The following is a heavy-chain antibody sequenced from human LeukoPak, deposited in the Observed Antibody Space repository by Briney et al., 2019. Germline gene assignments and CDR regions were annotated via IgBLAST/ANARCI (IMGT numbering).Heavy chain of an antibody. Sequence: SETLSLTCTVSGGSIGSSSYYWGWIRQPPGKGLEWIGSIYYSGSTYYNPSLKSRVTISVDTSKNQFSLKLSSVTAADTAVYYCARRYSSSWYPDAFDIWGQGTMVTVSS. D-gene: IGHD6-13*01. CDR1: GGSIGSSSYY. CDR3: ARRYSSSWYPDAFDI. CDR2: IYYSGST. J-gene: IGHJ3*02. V-gene: IGHV4-39*01.